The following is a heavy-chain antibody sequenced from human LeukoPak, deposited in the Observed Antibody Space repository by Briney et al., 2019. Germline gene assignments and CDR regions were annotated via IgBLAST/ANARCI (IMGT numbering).Heavy chain of an antibody. J-gene: IGHJ3*02. CDR1: GGSFSGYY. V-gene: IGHV4-34*01. Sequence: SETLSLTCAVYGGSFSGYYWSWIRQPPGKGLGWIGEINHSGSTNYNPSLKSRVTISVDTSKNQFSLKLSSVTAADTAVYYCARAGFDIWGQGTMVTVSS. CDR3: ARAGFDI. CDR2: INHSGST.